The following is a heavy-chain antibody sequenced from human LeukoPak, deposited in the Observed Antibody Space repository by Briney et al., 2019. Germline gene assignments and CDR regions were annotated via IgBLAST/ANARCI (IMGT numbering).Heavy chain of an antibody. Sequence: PSETLSLTCTVSGGPISSSSYYWGWIRQPPGKGLEWIGSIYYSGSTYYNPSLKSRVTISVDTSKNQFSLKLSSVTAADTAVYYCARDFAVWDDSSGEFDYWGQGTLVTVSS. CDR3: ARDFAVWDDSSGEFDY. J-gene: IGHJ4*02. CDR1: GGPISSSSYY. V-gene: IGHV4-39*07. D-gene: IGHD3-22*01. CDR2: IYYSGST.